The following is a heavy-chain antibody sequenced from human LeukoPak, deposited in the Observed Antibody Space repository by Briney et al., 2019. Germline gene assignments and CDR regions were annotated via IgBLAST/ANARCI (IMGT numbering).Heavy chain of an antibody. Sequence: ASVKVSCKASGYTFTSYDINWVRQALGQGLEWMGWTSADSAKTYYAQNFQDRVTMTTDTSTRTGYMELRSLRSDDAAVYYCATGSYLWGGMDVWGQGTTVIVSS. CDR3: ATGSYLWGGMDV. V-gene: IGHV1-18*01. J-gene: IGHJ6*02. D-gene: IGHD1-26*01. CDR2: TSADSAKT. CDR1: GYTFTSYD.